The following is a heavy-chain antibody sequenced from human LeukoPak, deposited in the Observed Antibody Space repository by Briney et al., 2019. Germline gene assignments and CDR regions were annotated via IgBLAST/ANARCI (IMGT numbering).Heavy chain of an antibody. J-gene: IGHJ4*02. CDR1: GFTFTTYA. V-gene: IGHV3-33*08. Sequence: GGSLRLSCAASGFTFTTYAMSWVRQAPGKGLEWVAAIWYDGSIQYYADSVKGRFTISRDNSKNTLYLQMDSLRAEDTAVYYCARAGYCSGGSCYGSDYWGQGTLVTVSS. CDR3: ARAGYCSGGSCYGSDY. D-gene: IGHD2-15*01. CDR2: IWYDGSIQ.